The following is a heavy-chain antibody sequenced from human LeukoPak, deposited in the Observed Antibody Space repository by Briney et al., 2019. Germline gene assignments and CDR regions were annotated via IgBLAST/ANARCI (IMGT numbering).Heavy chain of an antibody. CDR3: ATVEAAAGTGRPLARAAYGY. J-gene: IGHJ4*02. CDR1: GYTLTELS. CDR2: FDPEDGET. D-gene: IGHD6-13*01. Sequence: GASVKVSCKVSGYTLTELSMHWVRQAPGKGLEWMGGFDPEDGETIYAQKFQGRVTMTEDTSTDTAYMELSSLRSEDTAVYYCATVEAAAGTGRPLARAAYGYWGQGTLVTVSS. V-gene: IGHV1-24*01.